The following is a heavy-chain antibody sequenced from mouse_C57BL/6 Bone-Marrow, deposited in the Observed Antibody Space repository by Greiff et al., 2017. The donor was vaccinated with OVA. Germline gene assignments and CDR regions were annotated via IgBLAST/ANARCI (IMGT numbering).Heavy chain of an antibody. J-gene: IGHJ4*01. D-gene: IGHD2-10*02. Sequence: EVQLQHSGPELVKPGASVKLSCKASGYTFTDYYMNWVKQSHGRSLAWLGDINPNNGGPRYNQKFKSKATLTVDKSSSTASMELRSLTSEDSAVYYWASVLPSDYWGQGTSVTVSA. V-gene: IGHV1-26*01. CDR1: GYTFTDYY. CDR2: INPNNGGP. CDR3: ASVLPSDY.